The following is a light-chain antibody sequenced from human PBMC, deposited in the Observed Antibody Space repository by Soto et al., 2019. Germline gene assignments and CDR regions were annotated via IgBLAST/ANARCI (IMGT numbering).Light chain of an antibody. CDR1: QSVSSN. Sequence: IVLTQSPATLSVSPGEKATLSCRASQSVSSNLAWYQQKPGQAPRLLMYGVSTRATAIPARFSGSGSGTEFTLNITSLQAEDIAVYYCQQYDTWHVWTFGQGTKVEI. CDR2: GVS. V-gene: IGKV3-15*01. CDR3: QQYDTWHVWT. J-gene: IGKJ1*01.